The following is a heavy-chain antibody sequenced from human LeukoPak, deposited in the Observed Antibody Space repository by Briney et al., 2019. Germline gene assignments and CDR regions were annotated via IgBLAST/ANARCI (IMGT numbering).Heavy chain of an antibody. CDR2: ISWSSGSI. Sequence: GGSLRLSCAASGFTFDDYAMHWVRQAPGKGLEWVSGISWSSGSIGYADSVKGRFTVSRDHAKNSLYLQMNSLRVEDTALYYCAKGGYSYVIDYWGQGTLVTVSS. D-gene: IGHD5-18*01. CDR3: AKGGYSYVIDY. V-gene: IGHV3-9*01. J-gene: IGHJ4*02. CDR1: GFTFDDYA.